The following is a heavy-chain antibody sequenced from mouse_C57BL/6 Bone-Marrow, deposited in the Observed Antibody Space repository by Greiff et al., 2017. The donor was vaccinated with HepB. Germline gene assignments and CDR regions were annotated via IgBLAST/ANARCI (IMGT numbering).Heavy chain of an antibody. CDR3: AREELSSYWYFDV. V-gene: IGHV1-63*01. D-gene: IGHD1-1*01. Sequence: QVQLKQSGAELVRPGTSVKMSCKASGYTFTNYWIGWAKQRPGHGLEWIGDIYPGGGYTNYNEKFKGKATLTADKSSSTAYMQFSSLTSEDSAIYYCAREELSSYWYFDVWGTGTTVTVSS. CDR1: GYTFTNYW. J-gene: IGHJ1*03. CDR2: IYPGGGYT.